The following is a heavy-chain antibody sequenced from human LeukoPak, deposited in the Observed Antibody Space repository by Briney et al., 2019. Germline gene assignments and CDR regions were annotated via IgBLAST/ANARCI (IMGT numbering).Heavy chain of an antibody. CDR3: ARHESSY. J-gene: IGHJ4*02. CDR1: GGSISSYY. V-gene: IGHV4-59*08. CDR2: IYYSGST. Sequence: PSETLSLTCTVSGGSISSYYWSWIRQPPGKGLEWIGYIYYSGSTNYNPSLESRVTISVDTSKNQFSLKLSSVTAADTAVYYCARHESSYWGQGTLVTVSS.